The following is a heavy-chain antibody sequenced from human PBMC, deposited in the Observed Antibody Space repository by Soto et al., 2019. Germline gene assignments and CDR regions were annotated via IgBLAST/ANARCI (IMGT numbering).Heavy chain of an antibody. CDR3: ARGYYDILVFDY. CDR1: GGSFSGYY. V-gene: IGHV4-34*01. J-gene: IGHJ4*02. CDR2: INHSGST. Sequence: SETLSLTCAVYGGSFSGYYWSWIRQPPGKGLEWIGEINHSGSTNYNPSLKSRVTISVDTSKNQFSLKLSSVTAADTAVYYCARGYYDILVFDYWGQGTLVTVSS. D-gene: IGHD3-9*01.